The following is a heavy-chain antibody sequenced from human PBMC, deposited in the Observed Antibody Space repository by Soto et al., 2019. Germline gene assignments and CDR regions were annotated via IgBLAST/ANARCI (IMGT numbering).Heavy chain of an antibody. V-gene: IGHV1-69*01. CDR3: ARASSAVCGGGSCYRLDSSFDS. J-gene: IGHJ5*01. D-gene: IGHD2-15*01. CDR2: IIPLFGTP. Sequence: QVQLVQSGAEVKKPGSSLKVSCKTSGASFSTSGISWVRQAPGQGLEWMGGIIPLFGTPKYARKFQGRVSITADESATPVYMELGGLSSDDPAVYSCARASSAVCGGGSCYRLDSSFDSWGQGSLVIVSS. CDR1: GASFSTSG.